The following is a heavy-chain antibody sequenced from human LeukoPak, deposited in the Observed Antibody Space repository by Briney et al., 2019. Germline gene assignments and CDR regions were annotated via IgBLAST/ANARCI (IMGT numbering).Heavy chain of an antibody. V-gene: IGHV3-48*01. CDR3: ARDDDILTGSVGDY. D-gene: IGHD3-9*01. J-gene: IGHJ4*02. CDR1: GFTFSNAW. Sequence: GGSLRLSCAASGFTFSNAWMSWVRQAPGKGLEWVSYISSSSSTIYYADSVKGRFTISRDNAKNSLYLQMNSLRAEDTAVYYCARDDDILTGSVGDYWGQGTLVTVSS. CDR2: ISSSSSTI.